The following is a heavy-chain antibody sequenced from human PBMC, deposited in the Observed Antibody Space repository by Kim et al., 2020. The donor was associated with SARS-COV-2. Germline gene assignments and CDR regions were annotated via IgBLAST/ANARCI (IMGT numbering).Heavy chain of an antibody. CDR3: ARQVNAGFNYFDY. J-gene: IGHJ4*02. CDR1: GFTFSSYG. CDR2: IKQDESDK. D-gene: IGHD2-2*01. Sequence: GGSLRLSCAASGFTFSSYGMSWVRQAPGKGLEWVANIKQDESDKNYVDSVKGRFTISRDNAKNSLYLQMNSLRAEDTAVYYCARQVNAGFNYFDYWGQVT. V-gene: IGHV3-7*03.